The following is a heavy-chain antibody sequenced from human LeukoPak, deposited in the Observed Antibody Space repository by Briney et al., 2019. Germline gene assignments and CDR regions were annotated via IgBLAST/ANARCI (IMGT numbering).Heavy chain of an antibody. CDR3: ARAALNRQTNCYGSGNHGGYFDY. CDR2: INHSGST. V-gene: IGHV4-34*01. J-gene: IGHJ4*02. Sequence: SETLSLTCAVYGGSFSGYYWSWIRQPPGKGLEWIGEINHSGSTNYNPSLKSRVTISVDTSKNQFSLKLSSVTAADTAVYYCARAALNRQTNCYGSGNHGGYFDYWGQGTLVTVSS. D-gene: IGHD3-10*01. CDR1: GGSFSGYY.